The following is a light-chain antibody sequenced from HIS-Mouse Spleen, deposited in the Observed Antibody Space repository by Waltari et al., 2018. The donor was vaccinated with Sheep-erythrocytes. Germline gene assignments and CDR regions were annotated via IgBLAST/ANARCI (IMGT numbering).Light chain of an antibody. CDR2: DGS. J-gene: IGLJ1*01. CDR1: SSCGGGENC. V-gene: IGLV2-11*01. Sequence: QSALTPPRSVSGSPGQAVTCPCTGTSSCGGGENCASWYQQHPGKAPQLMIYDGSKRPSGVPDRFSGSKSGNTASLTISGLQAEDEADYYCCSYAGSYNHVFATGTKVTVL. CDR3: CSYAGSYNHV.